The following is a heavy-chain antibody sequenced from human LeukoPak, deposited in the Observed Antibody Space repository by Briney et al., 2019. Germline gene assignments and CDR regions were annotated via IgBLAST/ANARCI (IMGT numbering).Heavy chain of an antibody. D-gene: IGHD6-6*01. J-gene: IGHJ3*02. Sequence: GSLRLSCAASGITVSSIYMSWVRQPPGKGLEWIGEINHSGSTNYNPSLKSRVTISVDTSKNQFSLKLSSVTAADTVVYYCARASRIAARPGRWAFDIWGQGTMVTVSS. CDR2: INHSGST. CDR1: GITVSSIY. CDR3: ARASRIAARPGRWAFDI. V-gene: IGHV4-34*01.